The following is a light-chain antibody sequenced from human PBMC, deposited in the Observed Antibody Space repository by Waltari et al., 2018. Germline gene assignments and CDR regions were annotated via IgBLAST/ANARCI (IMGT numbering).Light chain of an antibody. J-gene: IGKJ1*01. CDR1: QTIRDNH. CDR3: QQYDCSVK. V-gene: IGKV3-20*01. CDR2: GAS. Sequence: EVVMTQSPATLSLSPGERATLSCRASQTIRDNHLAWYQQKPAQAPRLLINGASSSTTGIADRGSGGGGGKYFITIISRLYADYFVVYYHQQYDCSVKFGQGTKVEIK.